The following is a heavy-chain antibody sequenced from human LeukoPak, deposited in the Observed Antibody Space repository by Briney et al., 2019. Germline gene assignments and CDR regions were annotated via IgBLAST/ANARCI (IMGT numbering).Heavy chain of an antibody. CDR2: ITQDGSEK. Sequence: PGGSLRLSCAASGFTFSSYWMSWVRQAPGKGLEGVANITQDGSEKYYVDSVKGRFTIPRDNAKNSLYLQMNSLRAEDTAVYYGARDLYRIVVVPHYFDYWGQGTLVTVSS. V-gene: IGHV3-7*01. CDR3: ARDLYRIVVVPHYFDY. D-gene: IGHD3-22*01. J-gene: IGHJ4*02. CDR1: GFTFSSYW.